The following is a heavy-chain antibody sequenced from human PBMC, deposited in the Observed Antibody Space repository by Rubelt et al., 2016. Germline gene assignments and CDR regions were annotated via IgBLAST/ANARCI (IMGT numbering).Heavy chain of an antibody. CDR3: PYGSEPVYYFDY. CDR2: IYYSGSI. V-gene: IGHV4-39*07. J-gene: IGHJ4*02. D-gene: IGHD3-10*01. CDR1: GGSISSSSYY. Sequence: QLQLQESGPGLVKPSETLSLTCTVSGGSISSSSYYWGWIRQPPGKGLEWIGSIYYSGSIYYNPSLKSRFTISVDPSKNQCAVKLGSVTAADTAVYYCPYGSEPVYYFDYLGQGTLVTVSS.